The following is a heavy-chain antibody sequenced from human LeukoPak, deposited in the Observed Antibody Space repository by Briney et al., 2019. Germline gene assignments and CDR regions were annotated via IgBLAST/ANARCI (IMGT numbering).Heavy chain of an antibody. CDR1: GFTVSSNY. D-gene: IGHD6-19*01. J-gene: IGHJ4*02. Sequence: PGGSLRLSCAASGFTVSSNYMTWVRQAPGKGLEWVSVIYSGGSTYYADSAKGRFTISRDNSKNMLYLQMNSLRAEDTAVYYCARGKAVAGIFDFWGQGTLVTVSS. CDR2: IYSGGST. V-gene: IGHV3-66*02. CDR3: ARGKAVAGIFDF.